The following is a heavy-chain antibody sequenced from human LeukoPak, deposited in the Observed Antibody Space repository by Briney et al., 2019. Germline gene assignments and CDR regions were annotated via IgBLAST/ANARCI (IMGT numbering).Heavy chain of an antibody. J-gene: IGHJ4*02. CDR1: GGSISSSSYY. CDR3: ARRGSCGGDCFDY. D-gene: IGHD2-21*01. V-gene: IGHV4-39*01. Sequence: SETLSLTCTVSGGSISSSSYYWGWIRQPPGKGLEWIGSVYYSGSTYYNPSLKRRVTISVDTSKNLFSLKLRSVTAADTAVYYCARRGSCGGDCFDYWGQGTLVTVSS. CDR2: VYYSGST.